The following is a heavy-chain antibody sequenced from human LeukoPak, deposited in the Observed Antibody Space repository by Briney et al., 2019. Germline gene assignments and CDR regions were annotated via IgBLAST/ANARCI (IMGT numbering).Heavy chain of an antibody. V-gene: IGHV4-59*12. J-gene: IGHJ3*02. CDR3: ARGSPPNDASDI. CDR1: GGSISSYY. Sequence: SETLSLTCTVSGGSISSYYWSWIRQPPGKGLEWIGYIYYSGSTNYNPSLKSRVTISVDTSKNQFSLKLSSVTAADTAVYYCARGSPPNDASDIWGQGTMVTVSS. CDR2: IYYSGST.